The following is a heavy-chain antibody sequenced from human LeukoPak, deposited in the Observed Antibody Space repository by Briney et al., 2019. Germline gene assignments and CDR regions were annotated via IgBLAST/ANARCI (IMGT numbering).Heavy chain of an antibody. CDR3: ARERRTYSGSDAFDI. CDR1: GFTFSSYG. CDR2: ISYDGSNK. J-gene: IGHJ3*02. D-gene: IGHD6-6*01. V-gene: IGHV3-30*03. Sequence: PGGSLRLACAASGFTFSSYGMHWVRQAPGKGLEWVAVISYDGSNKYYADSVKGRFTISRDNSKNTLYLQMNSLRAEDTAVFYCARERRTYSGSDAFDIWGQGTMVTVSS.